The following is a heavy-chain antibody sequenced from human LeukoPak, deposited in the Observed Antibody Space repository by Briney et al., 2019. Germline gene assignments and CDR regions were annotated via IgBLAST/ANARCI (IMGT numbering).Heavy chain of an antibody. CDR3: ARAFRRSSGVYYYYMDV. V-gene: IGHV4-4*02. CDR1: GGSISSSNW. D-gene: IGHD3-10*01. J-gene: IGHJ6*03. CDR2: IYHSGST. Sequence: SGTLSLTCAVSGGSISSSNWWSWVRQPPGKGLEWIGEIYHSGSTNYNPSLKSRVTISVDKSKNQFSLKLSSVTAADTAVYYCARAFRRSSGVYYYYMDVWGKGTTVTVSS.